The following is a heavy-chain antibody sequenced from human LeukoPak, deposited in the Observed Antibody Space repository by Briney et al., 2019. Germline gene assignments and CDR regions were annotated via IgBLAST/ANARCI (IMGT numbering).Heavy chain of an antibody. J-gene: IGHJ4*02. CDR1: GFTFSSYW. Sequence: GGSLRLSCAASGFTFSSYWMSWVRQAPGKGLEWVANIKQDGSEKYYVDSVKGRFTISRDNAKNSLYLQMNSLRAEDTAVYYCARGGAVISYIVVVPAAHYYFDYWGQGTLVTVSS. V-gene: IGHV3-7*01. CDR3: ARGGAVISYIVVVPAAHYYFDY. D-gene: IGHD2-2*01. CDR2: IKQDGSEK.